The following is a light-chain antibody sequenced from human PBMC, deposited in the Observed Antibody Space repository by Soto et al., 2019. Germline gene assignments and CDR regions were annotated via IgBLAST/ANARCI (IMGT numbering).Light chain of an antibody. Sequence: EIVLTQSPATLSLSPGERATLSCSSSQSVSSYLAWYQQKPGQAPRLLIYGASTRATAIPTRFSGSGSGTEFTLTISSLQSEDSAVYYCQQYNKWPPITFGQGTRLEIK. CDR3: QQYNKWPPIT. V-gene: IGKV3D-15*01. CDR1: QSVSSY. J-gene: IGKJ5*01. CDR2: GAS.